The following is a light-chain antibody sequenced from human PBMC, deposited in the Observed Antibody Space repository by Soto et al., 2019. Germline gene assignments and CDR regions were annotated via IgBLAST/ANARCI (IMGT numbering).Light chain of an antibody. V-gene: IGLV3-1*01. CDR2: QDT. J-gene: IGLJ2*01. Sequence: SYELTQPPSVSVSPGQTASITCSADKLGDKYASWYQQRPGQSPVMVIYQDTKRPSGIPERFSGSNSGNTATLTISGTQAMDEADYYCQAWVSSTMVFGGGTKLTVL. CDR3: QAWVSSTMV. CDR1: KLGDKY.